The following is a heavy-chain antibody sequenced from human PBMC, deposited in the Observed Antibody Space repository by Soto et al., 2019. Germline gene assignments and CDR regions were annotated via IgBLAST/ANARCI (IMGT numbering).Heavy chain of an antibody. CDR2: IIPIFGTA. V-gene: IGHV1-69*13. J-gene: IGHJ6*02. CDR3: ARRASIAARPSPRAYYYYYGMDV. CDR1: GGTSSSYA. D-gene: IGHD6-6*01. Sequence: GASVKVSCKASGGTSSSYAISWVRQAPGQGLEWMGGIIPIFGTANYAQKFQGRVTITADESTSTAYMELSSLRSEDTAVYYCARRASIAARPSPRAYYYYYGMDVWGQGTTVTVSS.